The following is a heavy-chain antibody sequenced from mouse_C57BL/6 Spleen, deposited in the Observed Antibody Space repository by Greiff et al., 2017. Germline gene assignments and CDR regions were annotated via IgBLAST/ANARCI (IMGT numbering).Heavy chain of an antibody. CDR2: IRLKSDNYAT. Sequence: EVMLVESGGGLVQPGGSMKLSCVASGFTFSNYWMNWVRQSPEKGLEWVAQIRLKSDNYATHYAESVKGRFTISRDDSKSSVYLQMNNLGAEDTGIYYCTEDGYYSWFAYWGQGTLVTVSA. J-gene: IGHJ3*01. V-gene: IGHV6-3*01. D-gene: IGHD2-3*01. CDR3: TEDGYYSWFAY. CDR1: GFTFSNYW.